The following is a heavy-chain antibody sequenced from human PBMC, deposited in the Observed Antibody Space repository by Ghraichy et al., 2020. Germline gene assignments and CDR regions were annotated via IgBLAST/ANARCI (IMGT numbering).Heavy chain of an antibody. Sequence: GESLRLSCAASGFNFRSYAMSWVRQAPGKGLEWVTGFGGDPRITYYADSVKGRFTISRDNSRNTLYLQMNGLRVEDTALYYCAKEGQIGVAGFDCWGQGTLVTVSS. CDR3: AKEGQIGVAGFDC. J-gene: IGHJ4*02. D-gene: IGHD6-19*01. V-gene: IGHV3-23*01. CDR1: GFNFRSYA. CDR2: FGGDPRIT.